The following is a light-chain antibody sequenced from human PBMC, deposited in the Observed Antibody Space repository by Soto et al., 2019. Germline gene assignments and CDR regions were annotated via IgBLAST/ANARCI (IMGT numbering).Light chain of an antibody. CDR2: EVS. V-gene: IGLV2-8*01. Sequence: QSALTQPPSASGSPGQSVTNSCTGTSSDVGGYNYVSWYQQHPGKAPKLMIYEVSKRPSGVPDRFSGSKSGNTASLTISGLQAEDEADYYCSSYTSSSTLVFGTGTKLTVL. CDR3: SSYTSSSTLV. CDR1: SSDVGGYNY. J-gene: IGLJ1*01.